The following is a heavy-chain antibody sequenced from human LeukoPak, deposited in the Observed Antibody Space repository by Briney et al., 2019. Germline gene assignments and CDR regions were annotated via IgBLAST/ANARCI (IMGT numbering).Heavy chain of an antibody. J-gene: IGHJ4*02. Sequence: PSETLSLTCTVSGGPISSFYWSWIRQPAGKGLEWIGRVSTSGNTNYNPSLKSRVTMSVDTSKNQFSLKLSSVTAADTAVYYCARAALAFMSYYFDYWGQGTLVTVSS. CDR2: VSTSGNT. D-gene: IGHD3-10*01. V-gene: IGHV4-4*07. CDR3: ARAALAFMSYYFDY. CDR1: GGPISSFY.